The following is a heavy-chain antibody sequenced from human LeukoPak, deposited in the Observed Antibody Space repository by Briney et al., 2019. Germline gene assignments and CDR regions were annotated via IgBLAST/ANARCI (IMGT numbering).Heavy chain of an antibody. V-gene: IGHV3-7*01. Sequence: GGSLRLSCAASGFTFSSYWVSWVRQAPGKGLEWVANIKQDGSEKYYVDSVKGRFTISRDNAKNSLYLQMNSLRAEDTAVYYCARDVGAHFDYWGQGTLVTVSS. CDR2: IKQDGSEK. CDR1: GFTFSSYW. J-gene: IGHJ4*02. D-gene: IGHD1-26*01. CDR3: ARDVGAHFDY.